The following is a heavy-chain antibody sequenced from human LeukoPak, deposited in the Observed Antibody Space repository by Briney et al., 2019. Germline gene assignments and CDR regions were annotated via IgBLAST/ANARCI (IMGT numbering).Heavy chain of an antibody. Sequence: GGSLRLSCAASGFTFSSYSMNWVRQAPGKGLEWVAIIWYDGSNEYYADSVKGRFTISRDNSKNTLYLQMNSLRAEDTAVYYCARVERYHYDGSSYYTNCLLDYWGQGTQVTVSS. J-gene: IGHJ4*02. CDR3: ARVERYHYDGSSYYTNCLLDY. D-gene: IGHD3-22*01. CDR1: GFTFSSYS. CDR2: IWYDGSNE. V-gene: IGHV3-33*08.